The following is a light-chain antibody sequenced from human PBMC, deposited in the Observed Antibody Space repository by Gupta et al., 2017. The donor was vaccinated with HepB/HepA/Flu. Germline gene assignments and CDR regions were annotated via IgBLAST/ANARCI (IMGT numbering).Light chain of an antibody. Sequence: VLTQSPGTLSLSPGERATLSCRASQSVSSSYLAWYQQKPGQAPRLLIYGASSRATGIPDRFSGSGSGTDCTLTISRLEPEDFAGYYCQQDGSSPPTFGGGTKVEIK. CDR1: QSVSSSY. V-gene: IGKV3-20*01. CDR3: QQDGSSPPT. CDR2: GAS. J-gene: IGKJ4*01.